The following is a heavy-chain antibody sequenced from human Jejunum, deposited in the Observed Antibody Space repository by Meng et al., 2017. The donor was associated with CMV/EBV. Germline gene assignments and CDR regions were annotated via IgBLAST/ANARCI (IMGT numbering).Heavy chain of an antibody. CDR2: ISNSGGT. V-gene: IGHV3-23*04. D-gene: IGHD6-19*01. CDR3: AKQGWLFSSSLDY. CDR1: GFTFSSYT. Sequence: VTLGESGGGLVQPGGALRLFCAASGFTFSSYTMSWVRQAPGKGLEWVSSISNSGGTYDADSVQGRFIISRDNSKNTLYLQMNSLRVEDTAVYYCAKQGWLFSSSLDYWGQGTLVTVSS. J-gene: IGHJ4*02.